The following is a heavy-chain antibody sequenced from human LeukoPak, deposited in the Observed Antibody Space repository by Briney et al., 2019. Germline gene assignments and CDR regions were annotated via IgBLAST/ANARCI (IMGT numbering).Heavy chain of an antibody. CDR2: MNPNSGNT. CDR1: GYTFTSYD. Sequence: ASVKVSCKASGYTFTSYDINWVRQATGQGLEWMGWMNPNSGNTNYAQKLQGRVTMTTDTSTSTAYMELRSLRSDDTAVYYCARGLISAVAGYWFDPWGQGTPVTVSS. V-gene: IGHV1-8*01. D-gene: IGHD6-19*01. CDR3: ARGLISAVAGYWFDP. J-gene: IGHJ5*02.